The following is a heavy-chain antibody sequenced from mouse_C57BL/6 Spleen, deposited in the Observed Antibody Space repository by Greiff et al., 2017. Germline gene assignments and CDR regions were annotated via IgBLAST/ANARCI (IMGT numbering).Heavy chain of an antibody. CDR1: GYSITSGYY. V-gene: IGHV3-6*01. CDR3: ARDSGIGDFDV. CDR2: ISYDGSN. D-gene: IGHD1-3*01. Sequence: EVQRVESGPGLVKPSQSLSLTCSVTGYSITSGYYWNWIRQFPGNKLEWMGYISYDGSNNYNPSLKNRISITRDTSKNQFFLKLNSVTTEDTATYYCARDSGIGDFDVWGTGTPVTVSS. J-gene: IGHJ1*03.